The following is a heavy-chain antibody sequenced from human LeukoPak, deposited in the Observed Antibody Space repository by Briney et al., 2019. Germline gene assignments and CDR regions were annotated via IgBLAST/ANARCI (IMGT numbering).Heavy chain of an antibody. V-gene: IGHV3-33*01. CDR2: IWYDGSNK. J-gene: IGHJ4*02. Sequence: QPGRSLRLSCAASGFTFSSYGMHWVRQAPGKGLEWVAVIWYDGSNKYYAGSVKGRFTISRDNSKNTLYLQMNSLRAEDTAVYYCARGSGYSYGYFDYWGQGTLVTVSS. CDR3: ARGSGYSYGYFDY. D-gene: IGHD5-18*01. CDR1: GFTFSSYG.